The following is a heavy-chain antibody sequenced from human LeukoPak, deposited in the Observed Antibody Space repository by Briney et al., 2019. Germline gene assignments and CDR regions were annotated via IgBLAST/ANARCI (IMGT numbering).Heavy chain of an antibody. D-gene: IGHD3-22*01. CDR1: GFTFSSYS. CDR2: ISSSNTI. J-gene: IGHJ5*02. V-gene: IGHV3-69-1*01. Sequence: GGSLRLSCAASGFTFSSYSMNWVRQAPGKGLEWVSSISSSNTIYYADSVKGRFTISRDNAKNSLYLEMNSLRAEDTAVYYCARAIGTYNWFDPWGQGTLVTVSS. CDR3: ARAIGTYNWFDP.